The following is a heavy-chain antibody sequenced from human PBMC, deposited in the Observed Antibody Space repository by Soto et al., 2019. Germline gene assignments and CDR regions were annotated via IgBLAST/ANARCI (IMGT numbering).Heavy chain of an antibody. J-gene: IGHJ4*02. Sequence: QVRLVQSGAEVKKPGASVSISCKTSGFTFTTYYIHWVRQAPGQGLEWMGMIDPSGGSTTYAQKFQGRITMTRAMSKSTVYIELSSLRSEVTAVYYCARVPYDTTGYYAFWGQGTLVTVSS. CDR1: GFTFTTYY. D-gene: IGHD3-22*01. CDR3: ARVPYDTTGYYAF. V-gene: IGHV1-46*01. CDR2: IDPSGGST.